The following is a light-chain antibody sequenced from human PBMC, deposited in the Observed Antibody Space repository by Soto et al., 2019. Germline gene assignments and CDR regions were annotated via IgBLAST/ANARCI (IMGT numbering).Light chain of an antibody. V-gene: IGKV3-20*01. CDR3: QQYGTSPWT. Sequence: EIVLTQSPGTLSLSPGERVTLSCRASQSINSNYLAWYQQKPGQAPRLLIYGASSRAAGISDRFSGSGSGADFTLTISRLEPEDFAVYYCQQYGTSPWTFGQGTKVEIK. J-gene: IGKJ1*01. CDR1: QSINSNY. CDR2: GAS.